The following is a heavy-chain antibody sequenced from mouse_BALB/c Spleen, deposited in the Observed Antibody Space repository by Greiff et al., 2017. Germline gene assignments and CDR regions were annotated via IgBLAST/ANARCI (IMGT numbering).Heavy chain of an antibody. CDR2: ISSGGSYT. CDR3: ARHSMITTVSFDY. V-gene: IGHV5-6*02. CDR1: GFTFSSYG. Sequence: EVKLEESGGDLVKPGGSLKLSCAASGFTFSSYGMSWVRQTPDKRLEWVATISSGGSYTYYPDSVKGRFTISRDNAKNTLYLQMSSLKSEDTAMYYCARHSMITTVSFDYWGQGTTLTVSS. D-gene: IGHD2-4*01. J-gene: IGHJ2*01.